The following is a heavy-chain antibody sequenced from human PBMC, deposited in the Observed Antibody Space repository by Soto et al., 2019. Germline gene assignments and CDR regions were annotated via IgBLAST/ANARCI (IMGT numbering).Heavy chain of an antibody. D-gene: IGHD1-1*01. CDR3: ARDRLRYNWNDFPYYYYGMDV. V-gene: IGHV3-30-3*01. J-gene: IGHJ6*02. CDR2: ISYDGSNK. CDR1: GFTFSSYA. Sequence: QEQLVESGGGVVQPGRSLSLSCAASGFTFSSYAMHWVRQAPGKGLEWVAVISYDGSNKYYADSVKGRFTISRNNSKNTLYLQMNSLRAEDTAVYYCARDRLRYNWNDFPYYYYGMDVWGQGTTVTVSS.